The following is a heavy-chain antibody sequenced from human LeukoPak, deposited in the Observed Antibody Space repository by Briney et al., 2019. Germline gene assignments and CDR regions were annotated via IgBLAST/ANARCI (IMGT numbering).Heavy chain of an antibody. V-gene: IGHV3-23*01. J-gene: IGHJ4*02. D-gene: IGHD3-9*01. CDR3: AKWGDYDVLTGYYVPDY. CDR2: ILGSGGST. CDR1: GFTFSNYA. Sequence: GASLRLSCAASGFTFSNYAMSWVRQAPGEGLEWVSAILGSGGSTYYADSVKGRFTVSRDNSKSTLYLQMNSLRAEDTALYYCAKWGDYDVLTGYYVPDYWGQGTLVTVSS.